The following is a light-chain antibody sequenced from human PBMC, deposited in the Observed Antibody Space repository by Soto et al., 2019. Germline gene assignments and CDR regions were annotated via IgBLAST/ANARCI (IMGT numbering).Light chain of an antibody. V-gene: IGKV3-11*01. CDR3: QQRAIWPYT. J-gene: IGKJ2*01. Sequence: EIALTQSPATLSLSPGERATLSCRANRTVFNFLIWYQQKPGQAPRLLIYDASNRATDIPARFSGTGSGTDFRLTISSLEPEDFALCFCQQRAIWPYTFGPGTKLEIK. CDR1: RTVFNF. CDR2: DAS.